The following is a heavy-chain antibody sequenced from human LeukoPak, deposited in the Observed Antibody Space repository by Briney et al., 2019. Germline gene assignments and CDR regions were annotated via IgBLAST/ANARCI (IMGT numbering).Heavy chain of an antibody. CDR2: ISAYNGNT. J-gene: IGHJ4*02. V-gene: IGHV1-18*01. CDR3: ARVRSSWTTDYFDY. CDR1: GYTFTSYG. D-gene: IGHD6-13*01. Sequence: VASVKVSCKASGYTFTSYGISWVRQAPGQGLKWMGWISAYNGNTNYAQKLQGRVTMTTDTSTSTAYMELRSLRSDDTAVYYCARVRSSWTTDYFDYWGQGTLVTVSS.